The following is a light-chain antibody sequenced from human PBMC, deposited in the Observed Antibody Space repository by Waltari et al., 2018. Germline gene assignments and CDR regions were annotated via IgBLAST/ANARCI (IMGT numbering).Light chain of an antibody. J-gene: IGLJ2*01. V-gene: IGLV3-19*01. CDR2: GKN. CDR3: SSRELSGHVV. CDR1: ILRTYY. Sequence: SSDLTQDPAVSVALGQTVRITCQGDILRTYYGYWCRQKPGQPPELVIYGKNNRPSGIPDRFSSSSSGNTASLIITGAQAEDEADYYCSSRELSGHVVFGGGTRLTVL.